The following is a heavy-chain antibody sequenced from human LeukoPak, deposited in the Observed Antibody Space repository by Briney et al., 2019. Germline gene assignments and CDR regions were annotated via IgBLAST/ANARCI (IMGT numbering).Heavy chain of an antibody. CDR3: ARDTYQPGLIDC. CDR1: GFSFSTYP. CDR2: INDVSSDI. Sequence: PGGSLRLSCAASGFSFSTYPMHWVRQAPGKGLEWVSYINDVSSDIHYADSVKGRFTISRDNAKNTLYLQMNSLRAEDTAVYYCARDTYQPGLIDCWGQGTLVTVSS. D-gene: IGHD2-2*01. V-gene: IGHV3-21*05. J-gene: IGHJ4*02.